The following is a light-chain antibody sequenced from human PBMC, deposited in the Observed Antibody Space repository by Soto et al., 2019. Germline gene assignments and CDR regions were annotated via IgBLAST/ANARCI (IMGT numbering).Light chain of an antibody. V-gene: IGKV3-15*01. Sequence: EIVMTQSQATLPVSPGERATLSCRASQSVSSNLAWYQQKPGQAPRLLIYGASTRTTGIPARFSGSGSGREFTLAISSLQSEDFGVYDCQQYNKWPPLTFGGGTKVEIK. J-gene: IGKJ4*01. CDR3: QQYNKWPPLT. CDR2: GAS. CDR1: QSVSSN.